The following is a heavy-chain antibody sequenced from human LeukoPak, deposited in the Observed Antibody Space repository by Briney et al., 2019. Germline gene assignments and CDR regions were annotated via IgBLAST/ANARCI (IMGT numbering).Heavy chain of an antibody. Sequence: GGSLRLSCAASGFTVSSNDMNWVRQAPGKGLEWVSVIYSGGSTFSVDSVKGRFTISRDNSKNTLYLQMNSLRAEDTALYFCARGAGAYNYYAMDVWGQGTTVTVSS. V-gene: IGHV3-66*01. CDR1: GFTVSSND. CDR3: ARGAGAYNYYAMDV. J-gene: IGHJ6*02. CDR2: IYSGGST. D-gene: IGHD6-19*01.